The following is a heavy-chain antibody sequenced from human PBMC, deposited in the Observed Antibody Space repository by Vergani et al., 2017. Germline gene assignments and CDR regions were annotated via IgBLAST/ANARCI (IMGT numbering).Heavy chain of an antibody. CDR3: ARVHEFWSGYYLGWFDP. J-gene: IGHJ5*02. V-gene: IGHV4-31*03. Sequence: QVQLQESGPGLVKPSQTLSLTCTVSGGSISSGGYYWSWIRQHPGKGLEWIGYIYYSGSTYYNPSLKSRVTISVDTSKNQFSLKLSSVTAADTAVYYCARVHEFWSGYYLGWFDPWGQGTLVTVSS. CDR2: IYYSGST. D-gene: IGHD3-3*01. CDR1: GGSISSGGYY.